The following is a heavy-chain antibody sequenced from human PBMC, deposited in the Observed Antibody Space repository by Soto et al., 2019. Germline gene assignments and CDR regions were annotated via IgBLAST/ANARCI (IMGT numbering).Heavy chain of an antibody. CDR1: GFSLSTSGVG. D-gene: IGHD3-22*01. V-gene: IGHV2-5*02. CDR2: IYWDDDK. Sequence: QITLKESGPPLVKPTQTLTLTCTFSGFSLSTSGVGVGWIRQPPGKALEWLALIYWDDDKRYSPSLKSRLTXTXXTSKNQVVLTMTNMDPVDTATYYCAHRYYYDSVDYWGQGTLVTVSS. CDR3: AHRYYYDSVDY. J-gene: IGHJ4*02.